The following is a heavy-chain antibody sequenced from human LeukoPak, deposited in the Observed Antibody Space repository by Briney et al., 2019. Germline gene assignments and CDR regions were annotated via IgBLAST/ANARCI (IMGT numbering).Heavy chain of an antibody. CDR2: IKEDGSEI. CDR1: AFTFSSYW. D-gene: IGHD2-2*01. J-gene: IGHJ4*02. CDR3: ARDAPFCSSISCYYFHS. Sequence: PGGSLRLSCAASAFTFSSYWMSWVRQAPGKGPEWVANIKEDGSEIHYVDSVKGRFTISRDNAKNSLYLQLNSLRVEDTAVYYCARDAPFCSSISCYYFHSWGQGTLVTVSS. V-gene: IGHV3-7*01.